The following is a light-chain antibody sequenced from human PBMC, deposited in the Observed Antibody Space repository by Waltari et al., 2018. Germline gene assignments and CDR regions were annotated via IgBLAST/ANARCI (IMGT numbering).Light chain of an antibody. CDR2: GAS. V-gene: IGKV3-20*01. Sequence: EIMLTQSPGTLSLSPGERATLSCRTSQSIGRSLAWYQQKPGQAPRLLIYGASSRATDNPDRFSGSGSGTEFSLTINRMEPEDSALYYCQHYVRLPVTFGQGTKVEIK. CDR3: QHYVRLPVT. CDR1: QSIGRS. J-gene: IGKJ1*01.